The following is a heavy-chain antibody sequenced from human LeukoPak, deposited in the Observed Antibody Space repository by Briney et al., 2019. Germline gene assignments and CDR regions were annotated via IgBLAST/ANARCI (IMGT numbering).Heavy chain of an antibody. J-gene: IGHJ4*02. V-gene: IGHV3-30-3*01. Sequence: PGGSLRLSCAASGFTFSSYAMHWVRQAPGKGLEWVAVISYDGSNKYYVDSVKGRFTISRDNSKNTLYLQMNSLRAEDTAVYYCARVRSARPGYWGQGSLVTVSS. D-gene: IGHD1-26*01. CDR3: ARVRSARPGY. CDR2: ISYDGSNK. CDR1: GFTFSSYA.